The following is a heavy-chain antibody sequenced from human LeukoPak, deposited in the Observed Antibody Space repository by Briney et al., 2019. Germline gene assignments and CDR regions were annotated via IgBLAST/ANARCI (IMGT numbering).Heavy chain of an antibody. V-gene: IGHV4-4*08. Sequence: PSETLSLTCTVSGGSISSFYWSWIRQPPGKGLEWIGFFHATRSTNYNPSLKSRVSISVDTSKNQVSLGLNSVTAADTAVYYCARGVPTGRPGIGFDFWGQGTLVTVSS. CDR3: ARGVPTGRPGIGFDF. D-gene: IGHD1-26*01. CDR2: FHATRST. J-gene: IGHJ4*02. CDR1: GGSISSFY.